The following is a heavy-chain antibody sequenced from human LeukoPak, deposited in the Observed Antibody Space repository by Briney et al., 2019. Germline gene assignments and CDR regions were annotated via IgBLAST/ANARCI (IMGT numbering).Heavy chain of an antibody. V-gene: IGHV3-23*01. CDR2: ISGSGLRT. D-gene: IGHD6-19*01. Sequence: GGSLRLSCAASGFTFSSDALSWVRQAPGKGVEWVSLISGSGLRTDYADSVKGRFTISRDNSKNTLYLQMNSLKAEDTAVYYCAKHVRTSVWFFDFWGQGTLVTVSS. CDR3: AKHVRTSVWFFDF. J-gene: IGHJ4*02. CDR1: GFTFSSDA.